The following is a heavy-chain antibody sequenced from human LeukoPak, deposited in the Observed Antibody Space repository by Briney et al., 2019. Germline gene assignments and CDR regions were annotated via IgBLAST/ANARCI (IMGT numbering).Heavy chain of an antibody. Sequence: GGSLRLSCAASGLTFSTYSMNWVRQAPGKGLEWVSYISGSGSAIYYADSLKGRFTMSRDNAKNSLYLQMNGLRVEDAAVYFCARDLGTSGYYGMDVWGQGTTVTVSS. CDR3: ARDLGTSGYYGMDV. CDR2: ISGSGSAI. J-gene: IGHJ6*02. CDR1: GLTFSTYS. V-gene: IGHV3-48*01.